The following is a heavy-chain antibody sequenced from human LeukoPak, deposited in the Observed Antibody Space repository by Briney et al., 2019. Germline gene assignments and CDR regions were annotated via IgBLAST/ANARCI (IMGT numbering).Heavy chain of an antibody. D-gene: IGHD1-26*01. V-gene: IGHV3-48*03. CDR3: AKSLGIVGATTAHYYYYYMDV. Sequence: PGGSLRLSCAASGFTFSSYEMNWVRQAPGKGLEWVSYISSSGSTIYYADSVKGRFTISRDNSKNTLYLQMNSLRAEDTAVYYCAKSLGIVGATTAHYYYYYMDVWGKGTTVTISS. CDR2: ISSSGSTI. J-gene: IGHJ6*03. CDR1: GFTFSSYE.